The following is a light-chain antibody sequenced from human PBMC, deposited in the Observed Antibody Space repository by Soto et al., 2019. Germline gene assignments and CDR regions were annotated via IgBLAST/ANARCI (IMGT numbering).Light chain of an antibody. V-gene: IGLV2-14*01. J-gene: IGLJ1*01. CDR1: SSDVGGYNY. Sequence: QSVLTQPASVAGSPGQSITISCPGTSSDVGGYNYVSWYQQHPGKAPKLVIYEVSYRPSGVSSRFSGSKSGNTASLTISGLQAEDEADYYCSSYTGSSTYVFGTGTKVTVL. CDR2: EVS. CDR3: SSYTGSSTYV.